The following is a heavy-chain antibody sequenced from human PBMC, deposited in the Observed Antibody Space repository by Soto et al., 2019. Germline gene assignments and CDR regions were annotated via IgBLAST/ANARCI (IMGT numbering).Heavy chain of an antibody. V-gene: IGHV1-69*04. D-gene: IGHD3-10*01. CDR2: IIPILGIA. Sequence: SVKVSCKASGGTFSSYTISWVRQAPGQGLEWMGRIIPILGIANYAQKFQGRVTITADKSTSTAYMELSSLRSEDTAVYYCARDHRFPGVVFDIWGQGTMVTVSS. CDR3: ARDHRFPGVVFDI. J-gene: IGHJ3*02. CDR1: GGTFSSYT.